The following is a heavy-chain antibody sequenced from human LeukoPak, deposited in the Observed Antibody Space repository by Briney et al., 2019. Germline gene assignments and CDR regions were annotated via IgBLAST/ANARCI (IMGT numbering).Heavy chain of an antibody. V-gene: IGHV1-46*01. CDR3: ARDSSSWEFDY. Sequence: ASVKVSCKASGYTFTSYYMHWVRQAPGQGLEWMGIISPSGGSTSYAQKFQGRVTMTRDTSTSTVYMELSSLRSEDTAVYYCARDSSSWEFDYWGQGTLVTVSS. CDR2: ISPSGGST. J-gene: IGHJ4*02. D-gene: IGHD6-13*01. CDR1: GYTFTSYY.